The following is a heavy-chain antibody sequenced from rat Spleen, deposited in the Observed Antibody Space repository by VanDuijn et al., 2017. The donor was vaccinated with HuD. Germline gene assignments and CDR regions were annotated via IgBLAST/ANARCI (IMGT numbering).Heavy chain of an antibody. Sequence: EVQLVESGGDLVQPGRSLKLSCAVSGFTFSKYDMAWVRQAPRKGMEWIASIITGGGYTYYRDSVKGRFTTSRDNAMNTQYLQMESLRSEDTATYYCARLTTEGMIDYWGRGVMVTVSS. CDR3: ARLTTEGMIDY. CDR2: IITGGGYT. V-gene: IGHV5S13*01. CDR1: GFTFSKYD. J-gene: IGHJ2*01. D-gene: IGHD1-11*01.